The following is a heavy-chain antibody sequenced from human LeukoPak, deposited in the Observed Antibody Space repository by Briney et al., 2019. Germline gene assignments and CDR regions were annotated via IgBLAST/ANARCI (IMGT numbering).Heavy chain of an antibody. V-gene: IGHV4-59*08. CDR1: GGSISGYY. Sequence: SETLSLTCTVSGGSISGYYWSWIRQPPGKGLEWIGSIYYSGSTNYNPSLKSRVTISVDTSKNQFSLKLSSVTAADTAVYYCARGERDGSGTYYNVNFDPWGQGTLVTVSS. D-gene: IGHD3-10*01. CDR2: IYYSGST. CDR3: ARGERDGSGTYYNVNFDP. J-gene: IGHJ5*02.